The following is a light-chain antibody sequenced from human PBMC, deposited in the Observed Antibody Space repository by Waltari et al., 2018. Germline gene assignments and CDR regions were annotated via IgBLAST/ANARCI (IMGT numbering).Light chain of an antibody. V-gene: IGKV3-15*01. CDR2: GAS. CDR3: QQYNNWPRALT. CDR1: QSVSSN. Sequence: ETVMTQSPATLSVSPGERATISCRASQSVSSNLAWYQQKPGQAPRLLIYGASTRATGIPARFSGSGSGTEFTLTISSLQSEDFAVYYCQQYNNWPRALTFGGGTKVEIK. J-gene: IGKJ4*01.